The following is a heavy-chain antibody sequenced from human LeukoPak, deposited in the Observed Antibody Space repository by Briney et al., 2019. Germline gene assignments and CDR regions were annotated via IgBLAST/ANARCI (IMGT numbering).Heavy chain of an antibody. CDR1: GFVLSDFA. J-gene: IGHJ3*01. CDR2: TRSKANNYAT. Sequence: GGSLRLSCAASGFVLSDFAIHWVRQGHGRGLEWIGRTRSKANNYATTYSLSLRGRFTISRDEGKNTAFLQMDSLETDDTAIYYCATTNKLPFDFWGQGTRVTVSS. CDR3: ATTNKLPFDF. D-gene: IGHD1-1*01. V-gene: IGHV3-73*01.